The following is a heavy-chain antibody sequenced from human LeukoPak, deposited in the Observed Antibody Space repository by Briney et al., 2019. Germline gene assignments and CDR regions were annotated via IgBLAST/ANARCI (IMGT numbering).Heavy chain of an antibody. CDR2: IYYSGST. V-gene: IGHV4-31*03. Sequence: PSQTLSLTCTVSGGSISSGGYYWSWIRQHPGKGLEWIGYIYYSGSTYYNPSLKSRVTISVDTSKNQFSLKLSSVTAADTAVYYCARVVAATIDGYYFDYWGQGTLVTVSP. CDR3: ARVVAATIDGYYFDY. CDR1: GGSISSGGYY. J-gene: IGHJ4*02. D-gene: IGHD5-12*01.